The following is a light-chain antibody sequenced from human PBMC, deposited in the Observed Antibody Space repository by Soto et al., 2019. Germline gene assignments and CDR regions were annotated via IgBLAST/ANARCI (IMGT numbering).Light chain of an antibody. Sequence: EIVLTQSPGILSLSPGERATLSCRASQTVRNNYLAWYQQKPGQAPRLLIYGASTRATGTPARFSGSGSGTEFTLTISSLQSEDFAVYYCQQYKNWPPITFGQGTRLEIK. CDR2: GAS. J-gene: IGKJ5*01. V-gene: IGKV3-15*01. CDR3: QQYKNWPPIT. CDR1: QTVRNN.